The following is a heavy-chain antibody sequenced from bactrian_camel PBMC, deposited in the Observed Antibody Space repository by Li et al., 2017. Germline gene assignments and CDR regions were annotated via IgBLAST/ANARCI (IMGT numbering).Heavy chain of an antibody. V-gene: IGHV3-1*01. J-gene: IGHJ4*01. Sequence: DVQLVESGGGLVQPGGSLRLSCVVSGFTFDDYAMGWIRQAPGKGLEWVSAISRSGDRTNYADSVQGQFTISRDNAKNTLYLEMNSLRPEDAAVYYCVAAADNGRGSWSEYFYWGQGTQVTVS. CDR3: VAAADNGRGSWSEYFY. D-gene: IGHD6*01. CDR1: GFTFDDYA. CDR2: ISRSGDRT.